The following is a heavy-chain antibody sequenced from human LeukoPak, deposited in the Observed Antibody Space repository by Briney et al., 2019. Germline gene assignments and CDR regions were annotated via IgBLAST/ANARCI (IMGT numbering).Heavy chain of an antibody. CDR3: ARGNGWYPDY. J-gene: IGHJ4*02. D-gene: IGHD6-19*01. Sequence: AGGSLRLSCAASGFTFSSYSMNWVRQAPGKGLEWVANIKDDGRDKNYVDSVKGRFTISRDNAKKSLYLQMNSLRAEDTAIYYCARGNGWYPDYWGQGILVTVSS. V-gene: IGHV3-7*01. CDR1: GFTFSSYS. CDR2: IKDDGRDK.